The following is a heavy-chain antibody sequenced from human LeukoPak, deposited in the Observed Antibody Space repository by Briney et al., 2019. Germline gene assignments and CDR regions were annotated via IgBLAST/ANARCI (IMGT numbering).Heavy chain of an antibody. CDR3: ARDGVPYYDSSGCHFDY. CDR2: INPSGGST. J-gene: IGHJ4*02. Sequence: GASVKVSCKASGYTFTSYYMHWVRQAPGQGLEWMGIINPSGGSTSYAQKFQGRVTMTRDTSTSTVYMELSGLRSEDTAVYYCARDGVPYYDSSGCHFDYWGQGTLVTVSS. D-gene: IGHD3-22*01. CDR1: GYTFTSYY. V-gene: IGHV1-46*01.